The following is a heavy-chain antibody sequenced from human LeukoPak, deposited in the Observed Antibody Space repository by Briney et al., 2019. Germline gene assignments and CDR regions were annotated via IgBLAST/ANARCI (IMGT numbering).Heavy chain of an antibody. J-gene: IGHJ4*02. CDR1: GDSVSSNSAA. CDR2: TYYRSKWYN. Sequence: SQTLSLTCAISGDSVSSNSAAWNWIRQSPSRGLEWLGRTYYRSKWYNDYAVSVKSRITINPDTSKNQFSLQLNSVTPEDTAVYYCASEVRYFDWLLSETYYFDYWGQGTLVTVSS. CDR3: ASEVRYFDWLLSETYYFDY. D-gene: IGHD3-9*01. V-gene: IGHV6-1*01.